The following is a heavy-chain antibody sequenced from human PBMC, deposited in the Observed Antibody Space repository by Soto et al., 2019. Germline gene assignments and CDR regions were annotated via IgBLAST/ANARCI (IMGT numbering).Heavy chain of an antibody. CDR3: AKDSSDYGDWWAFDI. CDR2: ISGSGGST. J-gene: IGHJ3*02. CDR1: GFTFSSYA. D-gene: IGHD4-17*01. V-gene: IGHV3-23*01. Sequence: EVQLLESGGGLVQPGGSLRLACAASGFTFSSYAMSWVRQAPGKGLEWVSAISGSGGSTYYADSVKGRFTTSRDNSKNRMYLQMTSLRAGNTAVYDCAKDSSDYGDWWAFDISVRRTIVTVSS.